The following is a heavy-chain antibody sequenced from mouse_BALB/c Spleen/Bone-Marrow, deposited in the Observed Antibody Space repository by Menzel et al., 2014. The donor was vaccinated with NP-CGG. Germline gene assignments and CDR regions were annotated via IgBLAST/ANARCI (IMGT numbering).Heavy chain of an antibody. Sequence: EVNLVESGGGLVKPGGPLKLSCAASGFTFSAYSMSWVRQTPEKRLEWVATISSGGHDTYYPDSVKGRFTISRDNAKNTLYLQMNSLKSVDSAVYYCSKDGGYDYSYYFDYWGKAPLSQSPQ. V-gene: IGHV5-6-4*01. D-gene: IGHD2-4*01. J-gene: IGHJ2*01. CDR2: ISSGGHDT. CDR1: GFTFSAYS. CDR3: SKDGGYDYSYYFDY.